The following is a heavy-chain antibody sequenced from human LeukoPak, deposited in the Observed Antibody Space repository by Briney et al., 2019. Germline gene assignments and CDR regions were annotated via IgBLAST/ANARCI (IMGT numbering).Heavy chain of an antibody. J-gene: IGHJ4*02. CDR1: GFIFSNYG. CDR2: IWHDGSNK. V-gene: IGHV3-33*06. CDR3: ANNFDY. Sequence: PGRSLRLSCAASGFIFSNYGMHWFRQAPGKGLEWVAVIWHDGSNKYYADSVKGRFTISRDNSKNTVYLQMNSLRAEDTAVYYCANNFDYWGQGTLVTVSS.